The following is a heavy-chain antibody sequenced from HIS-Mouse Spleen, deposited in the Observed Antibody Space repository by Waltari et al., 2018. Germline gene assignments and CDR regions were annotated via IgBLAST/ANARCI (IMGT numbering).Heavy chain of an antibody. CDR2: IYYSGST. D-gene: IGHD6-13*01. Sequence: QLQLQESGPGLVKPSETLSLTCTVSGGSISSSRYYWGCIRLPPGKGLEWIGSIYYSGSTYYNPSLKSRVTISVDTSKNQFSLKLSSVTAADTAVYYCAREIPYSSSWYDWYFDLWGRGTLVTVSS. V-gene: IGHV4-39*07. J-gene: IGHJ2*01. CDR1: GGSISSSRYY. CDR3: AREIPYSSSWYDWYFDL.